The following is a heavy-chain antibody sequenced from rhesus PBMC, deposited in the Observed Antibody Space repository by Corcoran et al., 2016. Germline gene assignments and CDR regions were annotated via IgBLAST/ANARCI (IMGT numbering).Heavy chain of an antibody. J-gene: IGHJ4*01. CDR1: GRSVSGSCH. CDR3: ARESTTGNFDY. Sequence: QVQLPESGPGLVQPSATLSLTSAVSGRSVSGSCHRNWTSPPPGKGLEWIVHIDGNSSSTYYIPSLKSRLTISKDTSKNQFSLNLCSVTAADTAVYYCARESTTGNFDYWGQGVLVTVSS. V-gene: IGHV4S9*01. D-gene: IGHD2-2*01. CDR2: IDGNSSST.